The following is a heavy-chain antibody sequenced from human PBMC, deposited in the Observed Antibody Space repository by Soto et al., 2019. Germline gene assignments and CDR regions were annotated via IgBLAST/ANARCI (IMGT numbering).Heavy chain of an antibody. V-gene: IGHV4-30-4*01. CDR1: GGSISSGDYY. D-gene: IGHD3-22*01. Sequence: PSETLSLTCTVSGGSISSGDYYWSWIRQPPGKGLEWIGYIYYSGSTYYNPSLKSRVTISVDTSKNQFSLKLSSVTAADTAVYYCARASPNPYYYDSSGSFDYWGQGTLVTVSS. J-gene: IGHJ4*02. CDR2: IYYSGST. CDR3: ARASPNPYYYDSSGSFDY.